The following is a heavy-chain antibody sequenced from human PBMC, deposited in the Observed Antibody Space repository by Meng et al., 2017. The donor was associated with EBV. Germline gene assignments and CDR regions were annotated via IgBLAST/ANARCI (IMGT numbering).Heavy chain of an antibody. CDR3: ASESGRGYAPDY. V-gene: IGHV1-69*01. CDR2: FRHKLDAP. Sequence: QVQLVQSAAEVQKPGSSVNVFCKTSGGPVRNFAISWVRQPPGQGLEWLGGFRHKLDAPNYTQKFHGRVTIPADESTSAHYMDLSSLRSEDTAVYYCASESGRGYAPDYWSQGTLVTVSS. J-gene: IGHJ4*02. CDR1: GGPVRNFA. D-gene: IGHD3-10*01.